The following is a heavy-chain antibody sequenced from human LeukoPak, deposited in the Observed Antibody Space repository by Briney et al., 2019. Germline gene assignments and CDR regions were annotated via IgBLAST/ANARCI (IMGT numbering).Heavy chain of an antibody. V-gene: IGHV1-18*01. J-gene: IGHJ4*02. Sequence: GASVKVSCKASGYTFTSYGITWVRQAPGQGLERMGWISTYNGNTNYAQKLQGRITMATDTSTSTAYMELRSLRSGDTAVYYCARGGDPVVVPAAIDYWGQGTLVTVSS. CDR2: ISTYNGNT. D-gene: IGHD2-2*01. CDR1: GYTFTSYG. CDR3: ARGGDPVVVPAAIDY.